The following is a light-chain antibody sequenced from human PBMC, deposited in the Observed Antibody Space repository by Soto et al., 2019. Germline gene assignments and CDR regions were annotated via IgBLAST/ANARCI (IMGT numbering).Light chain of an antibody. CDR1: QSISGRY. CDR2: DAS. CDR3: QQTYKTPLT. V-gene: IGKV3D-20*02. Sequence: ETVLTQSPGTLSLSPGERASLSCRASQSISGRYLAWYQQKPGQAPRLLIYDASSRATGIPDRFSGSGSGTDFILTISRLEPEDFAVYYCQQTYKTPLTFGQGTKVEVK. J-gene: IGKJ1*01.